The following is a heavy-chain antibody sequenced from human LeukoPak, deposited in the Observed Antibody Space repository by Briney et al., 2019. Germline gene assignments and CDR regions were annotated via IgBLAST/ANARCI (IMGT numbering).Heavy chain of an antibody. V-gene: IGHV4-59*08. Sequence: KPSETLSLTCTVSGGSISNYYWNWIRQRPGKGLEWVGHISYSGGTKYNPSLQSRVTISIDTSKNQFSLNLSSVTAADTAVYYCARRMVAATPGHYWGQGTLVTIS. D-gene: IGHD2-15*01. J-gene: IGHJ4*02. CDR2: ISYSGGT. CDR1: GGSISNYY. CDR3: ARRMVAATPGHY.